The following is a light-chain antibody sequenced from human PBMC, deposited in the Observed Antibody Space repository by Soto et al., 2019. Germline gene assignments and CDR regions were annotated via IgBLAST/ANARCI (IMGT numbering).Light chain of an antibody. J-gene: IGLJ1*01. CDR3: SSYTSTSTLYV. CDR1: SSDIGGYNY. V-gene: IGLV2-14*03. CDR2: DVS. Sequence: QSALTLPASVSGSPGQSITISCTGTSSDIGGYNYVSWYQQLPGKVPKLIIYDVSNRPSGVSDRFSGSKSGNAASLTISGLQAEDEADYYCSSYTSTSTLYVFGTGTKVTVL.